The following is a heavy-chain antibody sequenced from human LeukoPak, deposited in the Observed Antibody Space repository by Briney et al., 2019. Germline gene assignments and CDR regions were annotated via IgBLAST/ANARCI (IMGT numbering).Heavy chain of an antibody. Sequence: PGGSLRLSCAASGFTFSSYAMSWVRQAPGKGLEWVPAISGSGGSTYYADSVKGRFTISRDNSKNTLYLQMNSLRAEDTAVYYCAKAVRRYCSGGSCYYYFDYWGQGTLVTVSS. D-gene: IGHD2-15*01. CDR2: ISGSGGST. CDR1: GFTFSSYA. CDR3: AKAVRRYCSGGSCYYYFDY. V-gene: IGHV3-23*01. J-gene: IGHJ4*02.